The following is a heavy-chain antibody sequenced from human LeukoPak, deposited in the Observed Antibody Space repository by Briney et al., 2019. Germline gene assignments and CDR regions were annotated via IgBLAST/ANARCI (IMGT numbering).Heavy chain of an antibody. Sequence: GGSLRLSCVASGFTFTDYAMTWVRQPSGRRLEWVSTITTTVGDTHYADSVKGRFTVSRDDSKGTLFLQMNSLRAEDTGVYYCATDRERDPSVYYLVGGQGTLITVSS. CDR1: GFTFTDYA. CDR2: ITTTVGDT. J-gene: IGHJ4*02. V-gene: IGHV3-23*01. CDR3: ATDRERDPSVYYLV. D-gene: IGHD3-22*01.